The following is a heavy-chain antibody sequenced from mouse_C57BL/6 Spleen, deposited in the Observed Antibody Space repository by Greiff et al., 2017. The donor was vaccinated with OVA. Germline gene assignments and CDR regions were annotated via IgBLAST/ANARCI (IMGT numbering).Heavy chain of an antibody. D-gene: IGHD2-5*01. CDR2: ISDGGSYT. CDR1: GFTFSSYA. V-gene: IGHV5-4*01. Sequence: EVKLMESGGGLVKPGGSLKLSCAASGFTFSSYAMSWVRQTPEKRLEWVATISDGGSYTYYPDNVKGRFTISRDNAKNNLYLQMSHLKSEDTAMYYCARDRGYSNYERDAMDYWGQGTSVTVSS. J-gene: IGHJ4*01. CDR3: ARDRGYSNYERDAMDY.